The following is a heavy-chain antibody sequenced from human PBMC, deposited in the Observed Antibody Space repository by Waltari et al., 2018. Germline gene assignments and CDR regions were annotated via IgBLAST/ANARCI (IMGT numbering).Heavy chain of an antibody. CDR1: GGSFSGYY. J-gene: IGHJ4*02. Sequence: QVQLQQWGAGLLKPSETLSLTCAVYGGSFSGYYWSWIRQPPGKGLEWIGEINHSGSTNYNPSLKSRVTISVDTSKNQFSLKLSSVTAADTAVYYCARSLPYNWNYVPFDYWGQGTLVTVSS. CDR3: ARSLPYNWNYVPFDY. V-gene: IGHV4-34*01. CDR2: INHSGST. D-gene: IGHD1-7*01.